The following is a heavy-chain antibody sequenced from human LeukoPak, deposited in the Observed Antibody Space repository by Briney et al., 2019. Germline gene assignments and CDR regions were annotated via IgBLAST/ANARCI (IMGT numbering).Heavy chain of an antibody. CDR2: ISGSGGST. J-gene: IGHJ5*02. CDR3: AKDSVPAATDWFDP. V-gene: IGHV3-23*01. CDR1: GFTFSSYA. D-gene: IGHD2-2*01. Sequence: ASVKVSCKASGFTFSSYAMSWVRQAPGKGLEWVSAISGSGGSTYYADSVKGRFTISRDNSKNTLYLQMNSLRAEDTAVYYCAKDSVPAATDWFDPWGQGTLVTVSS.